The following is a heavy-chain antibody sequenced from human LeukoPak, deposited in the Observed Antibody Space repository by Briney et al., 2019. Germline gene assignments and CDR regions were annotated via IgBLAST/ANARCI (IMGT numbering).Heavy chain of an antibody. Sequence: GGSLILSCEASGFTFDTHAMSWVRQAPEKGLEWVASVTSSGRTPYYADSVRGRFTISRDNSKNTLYLQMNSLRGEDTAVYYCVKDRPNFYESSGAYYKPKGDFWGQGSLVTVSS. CDR3: VKDRPNFYESSGAYYKPKGDF. V-gene: IGHV3-23*01. CDR1: GFTFDTHA. D-gene: IGHD3-10*01. CDR2: VTSSGRTP. J-gene: IGHJ4*02.